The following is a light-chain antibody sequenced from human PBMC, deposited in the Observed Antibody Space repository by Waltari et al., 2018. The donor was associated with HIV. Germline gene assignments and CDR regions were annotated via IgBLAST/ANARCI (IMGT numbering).Light chain of an antibody. CDR2: KAS. V-gene: IGKV1-5*03. J-gene: IGKJ2*01. Sequence: DIHITQSPSTLSASVGERVTITCQASQSNSRRLDWYQQKPGKAPKLLIYKASSLESGVPSRFSGSGSGTEFTLTSSSLQPDDFATYCCQQYNSDPYTFGQGTKLEIK. CDR1: QSNSRR. CDR3: QQYNSDPYT.